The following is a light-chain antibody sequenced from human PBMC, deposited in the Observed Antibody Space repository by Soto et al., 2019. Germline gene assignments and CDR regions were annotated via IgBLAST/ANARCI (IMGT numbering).Light chain of an antibody. CDR3: QQYNSYSRT. V-gene: IGKV1-5*03. J-gene: IGKJ1*01. CDR2: KAS. CDR1: QSISSW. Sequence: DIQLTQSPSTLSASVGDRVTITCRASQSISSWLAWYQQKPGKAPKLLIYKASSLESGVPSRFSGSGSGTEFTLTISSLQPDDFATYYCQQYNSYSRTFGPGTKV.